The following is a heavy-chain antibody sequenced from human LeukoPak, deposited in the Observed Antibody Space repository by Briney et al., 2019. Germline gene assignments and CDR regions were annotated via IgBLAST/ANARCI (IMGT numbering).Heavy chain of an antibody. J-gene: IGHJ4*02. CDR3: ARDLAISSSSWYANYFDH. V-gene: IGHV3-7*01. Sequence: ETLSLTCTVSGGSVSDYYWSWVRQAPGKGLEWVANIKQDGSEKYYVDSVKGRFTISRDNAKNSLYLQMNSLRAEDTAVYYCARDLAISSSSWYANYFDHWGQGTLVTVSS. CDR2: IKQDGSEK. D-gene: IGHD6-13*01. CDR1: GGSVSDYY.